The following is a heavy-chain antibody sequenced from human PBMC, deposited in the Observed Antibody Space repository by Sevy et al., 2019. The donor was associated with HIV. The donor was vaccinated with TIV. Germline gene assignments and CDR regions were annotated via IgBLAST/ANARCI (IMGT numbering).Heavy chain of an antibody. J-gene: IGHJ5*02. Sequence: SETLYLTCAVYGGSFSGYYWSWIRQPPGKGLEWIGEINHSGSTNYNPSLKSRVTISVDTSKNQFSLKLSSVTAADTAVYYCARKASVEMATIGDWFDPWGQGTLVTVSS. CDR3: ARKASVEMATIGDWFDP. CDR2: INHSGST. D-gene: IGHD5-12*01. CDR1: GGSFSGYY. V-gene: IGHV4-34*01.